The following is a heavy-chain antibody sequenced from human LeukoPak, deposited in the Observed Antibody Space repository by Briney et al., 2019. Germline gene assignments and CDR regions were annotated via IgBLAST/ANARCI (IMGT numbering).Heavy chain of an antibody. CDR3: ATSYYDSSGYYYLGPDAFDI. D-gene: IGHD3-22*01. Sequence: ASVKVSCKVSGYTLTELSMHWVRQAPGKGLEWMGGFDPEDGETIYAQKFQGRVTMTEDTSTDTAYMELSSLRSADTAVYYCATSYYDSSGYYYLGPDAFDIWGQGTMVTVSS. V-gene: IGHV1-24*01. CDR1: GYTLTELS. CDR2: FDPEDGET. J-gene: IGHJ3*02.